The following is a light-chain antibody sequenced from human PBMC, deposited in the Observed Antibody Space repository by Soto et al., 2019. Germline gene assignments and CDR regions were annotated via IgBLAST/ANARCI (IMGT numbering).Light chain of an antibody. J-gene: IGKJ3*01. CDR1: QSISSY. Sequence: DIQMTQSPSSLSASVGDRVTITGRASQSISSYLNWYQQKPGKAPKLVIYAASSLQSGVPSRFSRSGSGTDFTLTISSLQPEDCATYYGQQNYSTTRTFCPWTKVDIK. CDR3: QQNYSTTRT. CDR2: AAS. V-gene: IGKV1-39*01.